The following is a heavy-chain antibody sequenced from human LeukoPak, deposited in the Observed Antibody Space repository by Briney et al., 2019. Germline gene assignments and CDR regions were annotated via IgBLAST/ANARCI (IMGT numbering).Heavy chain of an antibody. J-gene: IGHJ5*02. CDR2: INPNSGGT. Sequence: AASVKVSCKASGYTFTGYYMHWVRQAPGQGLEWMGWINPNSGGTNCAQKFQGRVTMTRDTSISTAYMELSRLRSDDTAVYYCARDRQLGGYHWFDPWGQGTLVTVSS. D-gene: IGHD6-6*01. V-gene: IGHV1-2*02. CDR3: ARDRQLGGYHWFDP. CDR1: GYTFTGYY.